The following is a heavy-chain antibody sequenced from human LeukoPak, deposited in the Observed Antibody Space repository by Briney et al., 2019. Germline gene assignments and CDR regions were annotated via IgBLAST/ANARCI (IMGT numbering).Heavy chain of an antibody. CDR3: ARGNILTGYCFDF. CDR2: IHYTGAT. J-gene: IGHJ4*02. D-gene: IGHD3-9*01. CDR1: GGSITGYY. V-gene: IGHV4-34*01. Sequence: SETLSLTCAVYGGSITGYYWSWIRQTPGRGLEWVGGIHYTGATSYNPYLKSRATISTDTSKSKFSLRLSSVTAADTAVYSCARGNILTGYCFDFWGQGALVTVSS.